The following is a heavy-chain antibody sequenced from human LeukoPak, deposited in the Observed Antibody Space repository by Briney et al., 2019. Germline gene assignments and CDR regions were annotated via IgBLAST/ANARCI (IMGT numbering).Heavy chain of an antibody. CDR3: ARDGSSGYYSASFDY. Sequence: SGGSLRLSCAASGFTFSSYAMSWVRQAPGKGLEWVSSIGGSGGSTYYADSVKGRFTISRDNSKNTLYLQMNGLRAEDTAVYYCARDGSSGYYSASFDYWGQGTLVTASS. CDR2: IGGSGGST. CDR1: GFTFSSYA. D-gene: IGHD3-22*01. J-gene: IGHJ4*02. V-gene: IGHV3-23*01.